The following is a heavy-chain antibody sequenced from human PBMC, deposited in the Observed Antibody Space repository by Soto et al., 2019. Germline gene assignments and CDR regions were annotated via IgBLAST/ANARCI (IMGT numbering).Heavy chain of an antibody. V-gene: IGHV4-39*01. D-gene: IGHD3-9*01. Sequence: QLQLEESCPGLVKSSETLSLTCSVAGDSISSSSYYWGWIRQSPGEGLEWIGNIHGNGGTKYNPSVISRVTISVDTSANRFSPRLTSVPAADTAVYYWASRYGPSEFDHWGQGSLVTVPS. CDR1: GDSISSSSYY. CDR3: ASRYGPSEFDH. J-gene: IGHJ4*02. CDR2: IHGNGGT.